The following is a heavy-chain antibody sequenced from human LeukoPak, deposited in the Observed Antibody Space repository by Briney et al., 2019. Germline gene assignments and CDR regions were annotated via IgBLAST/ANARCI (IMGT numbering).Heavy chain of an antibody. D-gene: IGHD3-10*01. Sequence: SETLSLTCAVSGYSISSGYYWGWIRQPPGKGLEWIGSIYHSGSTYYNPSLKSRVTISVDTSKNQFSLKLSSVTAADTAVYYCARGGGLLWFGELLYYYWGQGTLVTVSS. CDR2: IYHSGST. CDR1: GYSISSGYY. J-gene: IGHJ4*02. CDR3: ARGGGLLWFGELLYYY. V-gene: IGHV4-38-2*01.